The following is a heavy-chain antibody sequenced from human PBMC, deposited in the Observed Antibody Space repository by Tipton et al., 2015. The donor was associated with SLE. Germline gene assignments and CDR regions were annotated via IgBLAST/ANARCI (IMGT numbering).Heavy chain of an antibody. Sequence: PGLVKPSETLSLTCTVSGGSISSYYWSWIRQPPGKGLEWIGYIYYSGSTNYNPSLKSRVTISVDTSKNQFSLQLNSVTPEDTAVYYCARGSHHAFDIWGQGTMVTVSS. CDR2: IYYSGST. CDR3: ARGSHHAFDI. V-gene: IGHV4-59*12. J-gene: IGHJ3*02. CDR1: GGSISSYY. D-gene: IGHD6-13*01.